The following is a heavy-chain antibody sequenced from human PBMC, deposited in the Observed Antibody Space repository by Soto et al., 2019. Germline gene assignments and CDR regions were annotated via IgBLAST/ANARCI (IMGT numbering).Heavy chain of an antibody. Sequence: QVQLQQWGAGLLKPSETLSLTCAVYGGSFSGYYWSWIRQPPGKGLEWIGEINHSGSTNYNPSLKSRVTISVDTSKNQFSLKLSSVTAADTAVYYCARRPYYIWGSYDAFDIWGQGTMVTVSS. J-gene: IGHJ3*02. CDR3: ARRPYYIWGSYDAFDI. V-gene: IGHV4-34*01. CDR1: GGSFSGYY. D-gene: IGHD3-16*01. CDR2: INHSGST.